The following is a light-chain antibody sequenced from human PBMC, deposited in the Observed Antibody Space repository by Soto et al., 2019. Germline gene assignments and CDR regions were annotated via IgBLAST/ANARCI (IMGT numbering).Light chain of an antibody. V-gene: IGKV3-15*01. CDR1: QSVSSN. CDR2: GAS. J-gene: IGKJ1*01. CDR3: QQYNNWSQT. Sequence: EIVMTQSPATLSVSPGERDTLSCRASQSVSSNLAWYQQKPVQAPRLLIYGASTRATGIPARFSGSGSGTEFTLTISSLQSEDFAVYYGQQYNNWSQTFGQGTKVEIK.